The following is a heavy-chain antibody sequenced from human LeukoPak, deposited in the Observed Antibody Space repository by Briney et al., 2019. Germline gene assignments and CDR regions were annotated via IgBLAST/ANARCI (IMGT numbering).Heavy chain of an antibody. J-gene: IGHJ4*02. CDR3: AKGGYSSSWYSPFDY. CDR1: GFTFSSDA. V-gene: IGHV3-23*01. CDR2: ISGSGGST. Sequence: GGSLRLSCAASGFTFSSDAMTWVRQAPGKGLEWVSAISGSGGSTYYADSVKGRFTISRDNFKNTLYLQMNSLRAEDTAVYYCAKGGYSSSWYSPFDYWGQGTLVTVSS. D-gene: IGHD6-13*01.